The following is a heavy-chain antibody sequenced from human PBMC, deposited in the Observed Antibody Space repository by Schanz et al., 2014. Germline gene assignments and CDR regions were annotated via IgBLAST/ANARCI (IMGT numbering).Heavy chain of an antibody. CDR3: AKGRFGELSAFDI. V-gene: IGHV3-23*04. Sequence: DVQLVESGGGLVQPGGSLRLSCAASGFTFGDYAMTWVRQAPGKGLEWVSAINTGVNTYYADSVKGRFTISRDNSKNTLYLQMNSLRAEDTAVYYCAKGRFGELSAFDIWGQGTMVTVSS. CDR1: GFTFGDYA. J-gene: IGHJ3*02. CDR2: INTGVNT. D-gene: IGHD3-10*01.